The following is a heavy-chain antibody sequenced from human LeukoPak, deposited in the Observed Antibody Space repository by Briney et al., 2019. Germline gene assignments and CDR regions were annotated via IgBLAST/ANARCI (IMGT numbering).Heavy chain of an antibody. Sequence: PGGSLRLSCAASGFCFSNYWWSWLGLDPGTGPEWVANIKQDGSERDYVDSVKGRFTISRDNAKDSLYLQMNSLRAEDTAVYYCARKGGRNSPLGYWGQGTLVTVSS. CDR1: GFCFSNYW. CDR3: ARKGGRNSPLGY. D-gene: IGHD4-23*01. V-gene: IGHV3-7*01. CDR2: IKQDGSER. J-gene: IGHJ4*02.